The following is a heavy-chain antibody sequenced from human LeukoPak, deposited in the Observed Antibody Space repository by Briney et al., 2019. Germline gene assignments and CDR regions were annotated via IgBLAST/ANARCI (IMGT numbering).Heavy chain of an antibody. J-gene: IGHJ4*02. Sequence: GRSLRLSCAASGFTFSSYAMHWVRQAPGKGLEWVAVISYDGSNKYYADSVKGRFTISRDNSKNTLYLQMNSLRAEDTAVYYCAKDSLGYCSSTSCYNPSYWGQGTLVTVSS. CDR2: ISYDGSNK. D-gene: IGHD2-2*02. CDR3: AKDSLGYCSSTSCYNPSY. CDR1: GFTFSSYA. V-gene: IGHV3-30-3*01.